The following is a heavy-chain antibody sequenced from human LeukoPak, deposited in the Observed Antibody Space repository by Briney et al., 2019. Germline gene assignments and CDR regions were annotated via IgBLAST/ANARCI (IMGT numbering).Heavy chain of an antibody. D-gene: IGHD2-2*01. Sequence: ASVKVSCKASGYTFTSYDINWVRQATGQGLEWMGWMNPNSGNTGYAQKFQGRVTMTRNTSISTAYMELSSLRSEDTAVYYCARLRGYCSSTSCYAYYYGMDVWGQGTTVTVSS. CDR1: GYTFTSYD. V-gene: IGHV1-8*01. CDR3: ARLRGYCSSTSCYAYYYGMDV. J-gene: IGHJ6*02. CDR2: MNPNSGNT.